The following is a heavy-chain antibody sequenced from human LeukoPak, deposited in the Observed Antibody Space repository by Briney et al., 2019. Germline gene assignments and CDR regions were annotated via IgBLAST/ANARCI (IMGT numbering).Heavy chain of an antibody. J-gene: IGHJ4*02. D-gene: IGHD6-19*01. CDR2: IYYSGST. V-gene: IGHV4-59*01. CDR1: GGSFSGYY. CDR3: TRSSGWQSPFDY. Sequence: PSETLSLTCAVYGGSFSGYYWSWIRQPPGKGLEWIGYIYYSGSTNYNPSLKSRVTISVDTSKNQFSLKLSSVTAADTAVYYCTRSSGWQSPFDYWGQGTLVTVSS.